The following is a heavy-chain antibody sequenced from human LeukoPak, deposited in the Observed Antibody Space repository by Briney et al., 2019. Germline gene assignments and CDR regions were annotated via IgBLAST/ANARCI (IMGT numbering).Heavy chain of an antibody. V-gene: IGHV4-59*01. CDR3: AREIAVAGLIDY. CDR1: GGSINNYY. CDR2: IYYSGST. Sequence: SETLSLTCTASGGSINNYYWSWIRQPPGKGLEWIGYIYYSGSTNYNPSLKSRVTISVDTSKNQFSLKLSSVTAADTAVYYRAREIAVAGLIDYWGQGTLVTVSS. J-gene: IGHJ4*02. D-gene: IGHD6-19*01.